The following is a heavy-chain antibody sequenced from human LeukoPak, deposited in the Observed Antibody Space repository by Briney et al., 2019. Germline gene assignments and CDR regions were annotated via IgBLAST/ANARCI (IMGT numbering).Heavy chain of an antibody. Sequence: GGSLRLSCAASGFTFSSYSMNWVRQAPGKVLEWVSSISSSSSYIYYADSVKGRFTISRDNAKNSLYLQMNSLRAEDTAVYYCARANYGGNSGDFDYWGQGTLVTVSS. CDR3: ARANYGGNSGDFDY. J-gene: IGHJ4*02. CDR1: GFTFSSYS. CDR2: ISSSSSYI. V-gene: IGHV3-21*01. D-gene: IGHD4-23*01.